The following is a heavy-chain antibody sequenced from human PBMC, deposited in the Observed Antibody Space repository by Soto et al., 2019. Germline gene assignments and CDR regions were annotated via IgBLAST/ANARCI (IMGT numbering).Heavy chain of an antibody. D-gene: IGHD2-8*01. CDR1: GFLFTDYC. J-gene: IGHJ4*02. CDR2: IDGSSDYT. V-gene: IGHV3-11*06. CDR3: ARDLRFSSTNYFDF. Sequence: GGSLRLSCTASGFLFTDYCMSWIRQPPGKGLEWLAYIDGSSDYTNSADSVKGRFTISRDNAKNSVFLQMNNLRADDTAVYYCARDLRFSSTNYFDFWGRGTLVTVSS.